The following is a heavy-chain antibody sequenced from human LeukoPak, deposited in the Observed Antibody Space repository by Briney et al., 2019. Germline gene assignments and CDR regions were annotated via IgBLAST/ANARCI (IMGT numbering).Heavy chain of an antibody. D-gene: IGHD3-10*01. J-gene: IGHJ4*02. CDR2: ISGSGGST. Sequence: PGGTLRLSCAASGFTFSSYGMSWVRQAPGKGLEWVSAISGSGGSTYYADSVKGRFTISRDNSKNTLYLQMNSLRAEDTAVYYCARSVIRGVLPYWGQGTLVTVSS. CDR3: ARSVIRGVLPY. V-gene: IGHV3-23*01. CDR1: GFTFSSYG.